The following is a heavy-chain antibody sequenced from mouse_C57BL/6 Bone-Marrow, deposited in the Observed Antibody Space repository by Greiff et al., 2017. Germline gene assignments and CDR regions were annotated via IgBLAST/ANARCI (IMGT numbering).Heavy chain of an antibody. V-gene: IGHV1-55*01. CDR1: GYTFTSYW. CDR2: IYPGSGST. J-gene: IGHJ4*01. D-gene: IGHD1-1*01. CDR3: AGYGSSFGGYAMDY. Sequence: QVQLQQPGAELVKPGASVKMSCKASGYTFTSYWITWVKQRPGQGLEWIGDIYPGSGSTNYNEKFKSKATLTVDTSSSTAYMQLSSLTSEDSAVYYCAGYGSSFGGYAMDYWGQGTSVTVSS.